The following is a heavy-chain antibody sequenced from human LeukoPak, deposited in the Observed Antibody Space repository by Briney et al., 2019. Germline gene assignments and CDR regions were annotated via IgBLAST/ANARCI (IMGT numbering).Heavy chain of an antibody. Sequence: ASVKVCCKASGGTFSSYAISWVRQAPGQGLEWMGGIIPIFGTANYAQKFQGRVTITADKSTSTAYMELSSLRSEDTAVYYCARVGWGEQWPPSAGAFDIWGQGTMVTVSS. V-gene: IGHV1-69*06. J-gene: IGHJ3*02. D-gene: IGHD6-19*01. CDR2: IIPIFGTA. CDR1: GGTFSSYA. CDR3: ARVGWGEQWPPSAGAFDI.